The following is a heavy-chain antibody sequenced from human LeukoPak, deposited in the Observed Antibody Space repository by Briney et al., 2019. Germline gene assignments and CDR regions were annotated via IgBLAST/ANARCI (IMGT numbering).Heavy chain of an antibody. CDR3: AGRDSSSPKRYYYYMDV. CDR2: IIPIFGTA. V-gene: IGHV1-69*06. J-gene: IGHJ6*03. Sequence: ASVKVSCKASGYTFTGYYMHWVRQAPGQGLEWMGGIIPIFGTANYAQKFQGRVTITADKSTSTAYMELSSLRSEDTAVYYCAGRDSSSPKRYYYYMDVWGKGTTVTVSS. CDR1: GYTFTGYY. D-gene: IGHD6-6*01.